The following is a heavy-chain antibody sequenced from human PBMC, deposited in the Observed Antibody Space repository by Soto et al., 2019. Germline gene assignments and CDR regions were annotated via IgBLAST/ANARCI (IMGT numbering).Heavy chain of an antibody. CDR3: ARNPHVAARPYFDY. CDR1: GFTFSSYS. J-gene: IGHJ4*02. CDR2: ISSSSSYI. D-gene: IGHD2-2*01. V-gene: IGHV3-21*01. Sequence: EVQLVESGGGLVKPGGSLRLSCAASGFTFSSYSMNWVRQAPGKGLEWVSSISSSSSYIYYADSVKGRFTISRDNAKNSLYLQMNSLRAEDTAVYYCARNPHVAARPYFDYWGQGTLVTVSS.